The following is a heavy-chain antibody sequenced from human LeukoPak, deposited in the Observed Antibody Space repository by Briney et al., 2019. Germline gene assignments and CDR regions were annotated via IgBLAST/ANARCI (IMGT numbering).Heavy chain of an antibody. V-gene: IGHV4-61*02. CDR1: GGSISSGSYY. CDR2: IYTSGST. Sequence: PSQTLSLTCTVSGGSISSGSYYWSWIRQPAGKGLEWIGRIYTSGSTNYNPSLKSRVTISVDTSKNQFSLKLSSVTAADTAVYYCARDYYGDYAKQGTYYYYYMDVWGKGTTVTISS. CDR3: ARDYYGDYAKQGTYYYYYMDV. J-gene: IGHJ6*03. D-gene: IGHD4-17*01.